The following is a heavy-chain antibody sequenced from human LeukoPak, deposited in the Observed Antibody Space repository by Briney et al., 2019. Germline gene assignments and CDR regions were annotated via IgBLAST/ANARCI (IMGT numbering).Heavy chain of an antibody. D-gene: IGHD2-15*01. J-gene: IGHJ4*02. Sequence: GGSLRLSCAASGFTFSSYVVSWVRQAPGKGLEWVSAISGSGSSTYYADSVKGRFTISRDNSKNTLYLQMNSLRAEDTAVYYCAGILGYCSGGSCPVKDYWGQGTLVTVSS. CDR1: GFTFSSYV. CDR2: ISGSGSST. CDR3: AGILGYCSGGSCPVKDY. V-gene: IGHV3-23*01.